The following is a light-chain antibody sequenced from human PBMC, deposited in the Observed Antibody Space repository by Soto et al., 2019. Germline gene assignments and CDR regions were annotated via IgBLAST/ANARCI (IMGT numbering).Light chain of an antibody. J-gene: IGLJ1*01. Sequence: QSALTQPASVSGSPGQSITISCTGTSSDVGGYNYVSWYQHHPGKAPKLMIYDVSNRPSGVSNRFSGSNSGNTASLIISGLQAEEEADYYCSSYTSTSTLSTPVFGTGTKLTVL. CDR1: SSDVGGYNY. V-gene: IGLV2-14*03. CDR3: SSYTSTSTLSTPV. CDR2: DVS.